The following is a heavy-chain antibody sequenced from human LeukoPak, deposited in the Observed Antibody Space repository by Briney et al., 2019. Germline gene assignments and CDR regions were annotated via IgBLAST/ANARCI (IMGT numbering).Heavy chain of an antibody. D-gene: IGHD6-13*01. J-gene: IGHJ1*01. V-gene: IGHV4-34*01. Sequence: PSETLSLTCAVYGGAFSSYYWSWIRQPPGKGLEWIGQIDHSGSTNFNPSLKSRVTMSVNKSKNQFSLKLSSVTAADTAVYYCAKRGSSWYPEYFQHWGQGTLVTVSS. CDR1: GGAFSSYY. CDR2: IDHSGST. CDR3: AKRGSSWYPEYFQH.